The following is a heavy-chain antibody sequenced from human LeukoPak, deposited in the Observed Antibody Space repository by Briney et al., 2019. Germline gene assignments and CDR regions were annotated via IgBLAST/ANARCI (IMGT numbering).Heavy chain of an antibody. V-gene: IGHV4-61*02. CDR1: GGSISSGSYY. CDR3: ARGSSYDFWSGYYPKHGFFDY. Sequence: SETLSLTCTVSGGSISSGSYYWSWIRQPAGKGLEWIGRIYTSGSTNYNPSLRSRVTISVDTSKNQFSLKLSSVTAADTAVYYSARGSSYDFWSGYYPKHGFFDYWGQGTLVTVSS. J-gene: IGHJ4*02. CDR2: IYTSGST. D-gene: IGHD3-3*01.